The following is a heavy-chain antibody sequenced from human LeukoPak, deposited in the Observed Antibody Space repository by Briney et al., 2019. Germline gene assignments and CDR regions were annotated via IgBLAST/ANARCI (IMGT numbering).Heavy chain of an antibody. V-gene: IGHV4-38-2*02. Sequence: SETLSLTCTVSGYSISSSYYWGWIRQPPGKGLEWIGSIYHSGSTYYNPSLKSRATIAVITSKNRFSLKLSSVTAADTAVYYCARGLGYCSSNSCRYYFDYWGQGTLVTVSS. CDR1: GYSISSSYY. D-gene: IGHD2-2*01. CDR2: IYHSGST. J-gene: IGHJ4*02. CDR3: ARGLGYCSSNSCRYYFDY.